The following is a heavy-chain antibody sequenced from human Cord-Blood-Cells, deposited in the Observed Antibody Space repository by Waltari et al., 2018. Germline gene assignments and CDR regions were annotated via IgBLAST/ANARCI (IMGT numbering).Heavy chain of an antibody. J-gene: IGHJ3*02. CDR1: GGSFSGYY. CDR3: ARTGGYDALDI. Sequence: QVQLQQWGAGLLKPSETLSLTCAVYGGSFSGYYWSWIRQPPGKGLEWIGEINHSGSTNYNPSLKSRVTISVDTSKNQFSLKLSSVTAADTAVYYCARTGGYDALDIWGQGTMVTDSS. CDR2: INHSGST. V-gene: IGHV4-34*01. D-gene: IGHD3-10*01.